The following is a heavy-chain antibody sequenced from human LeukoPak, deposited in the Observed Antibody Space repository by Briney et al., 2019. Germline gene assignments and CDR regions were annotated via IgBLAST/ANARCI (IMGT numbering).Heavy chain of an antibody. CDR1: GIVFSNTA. CDR3: GKDGGQYSSGPEFDP. V-gene: IGHV3-23*01. CDR2: ISGGGERT. D-gene: IGHD6-19*01. J-gene: IGHJ5*02. Sequence: GGSLRLSCAASGIVFSNTAMDWARQSPGRGLEWVSAISGGGERTFYADSVKGRFTISRDNSKNMVYLQMNSLRADDTAIYYCGKDGGQYSSGPEFDPRGQGALVTVSS.